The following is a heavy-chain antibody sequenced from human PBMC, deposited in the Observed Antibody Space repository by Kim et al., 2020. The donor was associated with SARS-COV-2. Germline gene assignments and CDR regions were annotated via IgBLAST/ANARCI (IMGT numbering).Heavy chain of an antibody. Sequence: SETLSLTCNVSGYYINSGNYWAWIRQPPGKGLEWIGGIYHSGSTYYNPSLKSRVTLSVDPTNNQFSLKMDSVTAADTAIYFCARVDYGDYGGVDDWCQG. CDR3: ARVDYGDYGGVDD. J-gene: IGHJ6*02. CDR2: IYHSGST. D-gene: IGHD4-17*01. CDR1: GYYINSGNY. V-gene: IGHV4-38-2*02.